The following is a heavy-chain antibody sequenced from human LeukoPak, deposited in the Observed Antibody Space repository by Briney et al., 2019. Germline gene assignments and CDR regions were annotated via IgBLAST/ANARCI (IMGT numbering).Heavy chain of an antibody. CDR2: ISGSGGST. D-gene: IGHD3-3*01. Sequence: GGSLRLSCAASGFTVSSNYMSWVRQAPGKGLEWVSVISGSGGSTYYADSVKGRFTISRDNSKNTLYLQMNSLRAEDTAVYYCAKDDKITIFGVVENWFDPWGQGTLVTVSS. CDR3: AKDDKITIFGVVENWFDP. V-gene: IGHV3-23*01. CDR1: GFTVSSNY. J-gene: IGHJ5*02.